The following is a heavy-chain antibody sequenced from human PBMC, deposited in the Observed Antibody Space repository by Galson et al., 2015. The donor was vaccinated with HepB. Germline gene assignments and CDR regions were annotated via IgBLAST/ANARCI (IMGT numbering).Heavy chain of an antibody. CDR2: ISGSGGST. CDR3: AKDLMASKGDIVVVPAAYYYYYYGMDV. J-gene: IGHJ6*02. V-gene: IGHV3-23*01. D-gene: IGHD2-2*01. CDR1: GFTFSSYA. Sequence: SLRLSCAASGFTFSSYAMSWVRQAPGKGLEWVSAISGSGGSTYYADSVKGRFTISRDNSKNTLYLQMNSLRAEDTAVYYCAKDLMASKGDIVVVPAAYYYYYYGMDVWGQGTTVTVSS.